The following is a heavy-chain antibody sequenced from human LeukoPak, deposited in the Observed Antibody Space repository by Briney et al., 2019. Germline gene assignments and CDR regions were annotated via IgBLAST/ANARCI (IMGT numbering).Heavy chain of an antibody. Sequence: GASVKVSCKASGYTFNRYGISWVRQAPGQGLEWMGWIGSYNGNTNYAQKLQGRVTMTTDTSTSTAYMELRSLKSDDTAVYYCARSNTALFDYWGQGTLVTVSS. CDR1: GYTFNRYG. J-gene: IGHJ4*02. V-gene: IGHV1-18*01. D-gene: IGHD5-18*01. CDR3: ARSNTALFDY. CDR2: IGSYNGNT.